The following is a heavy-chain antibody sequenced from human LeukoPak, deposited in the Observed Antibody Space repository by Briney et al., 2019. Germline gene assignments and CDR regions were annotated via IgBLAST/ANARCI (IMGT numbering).Heavy chain of an antibody. CDR2: ISSSSSYI. Sequence: PGGSLRLSCAASGFTFSSYSMNWVRQAPGKGLEWVSSISSSSSYIYYADSVKGRFTISRDNAKNSLYLQMNSLRAEDTAVCYCATYDFWSAEFDYWGQGTLVTVSS. CDR1: GFTFSSYS. V-gene: IGHV3-21*01. J-gene: IGHJ4*02. D-gene: IGHD3-3*01. CDR3: ATYDFWSAEFDY.